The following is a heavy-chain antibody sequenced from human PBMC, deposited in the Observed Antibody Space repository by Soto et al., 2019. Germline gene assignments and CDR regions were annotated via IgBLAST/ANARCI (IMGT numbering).Heavy chain of an antibody. D-gene: IGHD2-2*01. CDR1: GFTFSTYA. CDR2: ISGSGDST. CDR3: AKDRCGTTSCYFDY. V-gene: IGHV3-23*01. Sequence: EVQLLESGGDLVQPGGSLRLSCAASGFTFSTYAMSWVRQAPGKGLEWVSDISGSGDSTYSADSVKGRFTVSRDNSRNTLYLQMNSLRAEDTAVYYCAKDRCGTTSCYFDYWGQGTLVTVSS. J-gene: IGHJ4*02.